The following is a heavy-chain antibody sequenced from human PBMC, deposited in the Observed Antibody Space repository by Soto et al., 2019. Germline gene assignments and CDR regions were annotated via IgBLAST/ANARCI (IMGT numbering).Heavy chain of an antibody. V-gene: IGHV3-23*01. CDR2: ISGSGGST. D-gene: IGHD3-22*01. J-gene: IGHJ5*02. CDR3: AKGHYDPVRWFDP. CDR1: GFTFRTYA. Sequence: EVQLLESGGGLVQPGGSLRLSCAASGFTFRTYAMSWVRQAPGKGLEWVSAISGSGGSTYHADSVKGRFIISRDNSKNTLNLQMNSLRAEDTAVYFCAKGHYDPVRWFDPWGQGTLVTVSS.